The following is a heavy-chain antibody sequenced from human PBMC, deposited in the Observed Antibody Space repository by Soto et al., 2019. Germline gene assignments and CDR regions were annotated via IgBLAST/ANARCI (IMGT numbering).Heavy chain of an antibody. J-gene: IGHJ3*02. CDR2: IYYSGST. Sequence: SETLSLTCTVSGSSISSYYWSWIRQPPGKGLEWIGYIYYSGSTNYNPSLKSRVTISVDTSKNQFSLKLSSVTAADTAVYYCARTPNGPGSSGWYIGPEAFDIWGQGTMVTVSS. CDR1: GSSISSYY. CDR3: ARTPNGPGSSGWYIGPEAFDI. D-gene: IGHD6-19*01. V-gene: IGHV4-59*08.